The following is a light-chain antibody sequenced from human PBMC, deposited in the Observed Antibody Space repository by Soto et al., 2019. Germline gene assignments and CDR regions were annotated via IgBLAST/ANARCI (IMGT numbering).Light chain of an antibody. CDR2: RDD. CDR3: AAWDDSLHGWV. Sequence: QSVLPQPPSTSGTPVQRVTVSCSGSSSNIGSNSVNWFQQLPGTAPKLLIYRDDQRPSGVPDRFSGSKSGTSASLAISGLQSEDEADYYCAAWDDSLHGWVFGGGTKLTVL. CDR1: SSNIGSNS. V-gene: IGLV1-44*01. J-gene: IGLJ3*02.